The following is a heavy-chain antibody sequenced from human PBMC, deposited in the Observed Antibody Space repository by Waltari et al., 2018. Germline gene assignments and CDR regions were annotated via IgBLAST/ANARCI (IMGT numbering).Heavy chain of an antibody. CDR1: GYSFTNSG. D-gene: IGHD5-18*01. CDR3: ARDRGYRPDTFDL. V-gene: IGHV1-18*01. CDR2: INTKGDYT. Sequence: QVQLAQSGFEVKKPGASGKVYCKAYGYSFTNSGFSWVRQAPGQGLEWMAWINTKGDYTVYAQRFQGRLTLTTDTSTTTAYMDLRSLRSDDTAVYYCARDRGYRPDTFDLWGQGTMVTVSS. J-gene: IGHJ3*01.